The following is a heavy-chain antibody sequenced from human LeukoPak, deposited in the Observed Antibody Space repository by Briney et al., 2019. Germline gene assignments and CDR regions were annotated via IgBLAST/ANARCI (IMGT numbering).Heavy chain of an antibody. CDR2: INHSGST. CDR3: ARRLRLDWFDP. D-gene: IGHD6-19*01. CDR1: GGSFSGYY. Sequence: SETLSLTCAVYGGSFSGYYWSWIRQPPGKGLEWIGEINHSGSTNYNPPLKSRVTISVDTSKNQFSLKLSSVTAADTAVYYCARRLRLDWFDPWGQGTLVTVSS. V-gene: IGHV4-34*01. J-gene: IGHJ5*02.